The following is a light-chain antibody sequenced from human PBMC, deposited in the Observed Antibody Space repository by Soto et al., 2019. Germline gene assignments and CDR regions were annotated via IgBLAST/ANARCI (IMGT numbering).Light chain of an antibody. CDR3: QQSVSSPFT. V-gene: IGKV3-20*01. Sequence: EIVLTQSPATLSLSPGERATLSCRASQSVSTSYLAWYQQRPGQAPRLLIYGASNRATGVPDRFSGSGSGTDFTLTISRLEPEDFAVYFCQQSVSSPFTFGPGTKVDIK. CDR2: GAS. J-gene: IGKJ3*01. CDR1: QSVSTSY.